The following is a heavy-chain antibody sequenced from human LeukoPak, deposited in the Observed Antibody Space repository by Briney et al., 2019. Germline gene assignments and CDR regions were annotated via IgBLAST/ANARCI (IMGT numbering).Heavy chain of an antibody. CDR2: ISSISSHI. Sequence: GGSLRLFCAVSGFTFSSYSMNWVRQAPGKGLEWVSSISSISSHIYYADSVKGRFTISRDNAKNSLYLQMNSLRAEDTAVYYCAREEWELLVLDYWGQGTLVTVSS. CDR1: GFTFSSYS. D-gene: IGHD1-26*01. V-gene: IGHV3-21*01. CDR3: AREEWELLVLDY. J-gene: IGHJ4*02.